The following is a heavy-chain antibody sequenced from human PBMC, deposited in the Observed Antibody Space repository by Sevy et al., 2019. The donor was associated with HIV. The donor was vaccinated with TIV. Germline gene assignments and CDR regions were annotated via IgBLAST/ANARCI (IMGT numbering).Heavy chain of an antibody. V-gene: IGHV1-2*02. CDR3: ARSTWNFPAY. J-gene: IGHJ4*02. Sequence: ASVKVSCKTSGYTFSGYYMHWVRQAPGQGPEWMGWINPTNGGTMYAEKFQGRVTMTGDTSISTGYLELSRLTFDDTAVYYCARSTWNFPAYWGQGTLVTVSS. CDR2: INPTNGGT. D-gene: IGHD1-7*01. CDR1: GYTFSGYY.